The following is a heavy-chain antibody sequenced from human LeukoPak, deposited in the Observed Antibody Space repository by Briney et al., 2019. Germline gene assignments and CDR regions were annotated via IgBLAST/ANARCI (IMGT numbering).Heavy chain of an antibody. V-gene: IGHV4-61*02. CDR2: IYTSGST. CDR3: ARARTIFGVVIDY. CDR1: GGSISSGSYY. Sequence: KPSETLSLTCTVSGGSISSGSYYWRWIRQPAGKGLEWIGRIYTSGSTNYNPSLKSRVTISLDTSKNQFSLKLSSVTAADTAVYYCARARTIFGVVIDYWGQGTLVTVSS. J-gene: IGHJ4*02. D-gene: IGHD3-3*01.